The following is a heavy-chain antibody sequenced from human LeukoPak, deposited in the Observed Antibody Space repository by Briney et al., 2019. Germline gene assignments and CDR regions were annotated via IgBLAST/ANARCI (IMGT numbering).Heavy chain of an antibody. CDR2: ISSSSSNYI. CDR3: AREQPSAVVTPGVYFDY. J-gene: IGHJ4*02. V-gene: IGHV3-21*01. D-gene: IGHD4-23*01. Sequence: PGGSLRLSCAASGFTFSSYSMNWVRQAPGKGLEWVSSISSSSSNYINYAASVRGLSSISRETDKNSLYQQNNHLTAEAAAVYYCAREQPSAVVTPGVYFDYWGQGTLVTVSS. CDR1: GFTFSSYS.